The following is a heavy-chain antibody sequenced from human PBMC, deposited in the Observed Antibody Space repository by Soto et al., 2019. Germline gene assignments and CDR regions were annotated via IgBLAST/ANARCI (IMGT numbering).Heavy chain of an antibody. CDR1: GFTLSSYN. V-gene: IGHV3-21*01. CDR3: ARAGNSGFEDFQH. D-gene: IGHD6-19*01. Sequence: DVQLVESGGGLVKPGGSLRLSCAASGFTLSSYNMNWVRQAPGKGLEWVSSISSSSNYIYYADSVQGRFTISRDNAKNSLFLQMNSLRGEDTAVYYCARAGNSGFEDFQHWGQGSLVAVSS. J-gene: IGHJ1*01. CDR2: ISSSSNYI.